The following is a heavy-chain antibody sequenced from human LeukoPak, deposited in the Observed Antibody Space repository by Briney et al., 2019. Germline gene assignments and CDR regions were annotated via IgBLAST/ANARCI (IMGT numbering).Heavy chain of an antibody. J-gene: IGHJ4*02. V-gene: IGHV4-31*03. CDR3: ARGGYLDYFDY. Sequence: SQTLSLNCTVSGGSISSGGYYWSWIRQHPGKGLEWIGYIYYSGSTYYNPSLKSRVTISVDTSKNQFSLKLSSVTAADTAVYYCARGGYLDYFDYWGQGTLVTVSS. CDR2: IYYSGST. D-gene: IGHD5-12*01. CDR1: GGSISSGGYY.